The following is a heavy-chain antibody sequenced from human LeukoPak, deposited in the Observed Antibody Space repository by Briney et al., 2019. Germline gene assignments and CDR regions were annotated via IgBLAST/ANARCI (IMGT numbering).Heavy chain of an antibody. Sequence: PGGSLRLSCAASGFTFSSYSMNWVRQAPGKGLEWVSYISSSSSTIYYADSVKGRFTISRDNAKTSLYLQMNSLRAEDTAVYYCARNFLRFLGPALGPANWFDPWGQGTLVTVSS. CDR2: ISSSSSTI. D-gene: IGHD3-3*01. V-gene: IGHV3-48*01. CDR3: ARNFLRFLGPALGPANWFDP. J-gene: IGHJ5*02. CDR1: GFTFSSYS.